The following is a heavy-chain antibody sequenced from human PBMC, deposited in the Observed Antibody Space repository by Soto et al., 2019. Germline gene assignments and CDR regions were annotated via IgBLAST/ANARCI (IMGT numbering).Heavy chain of an antibody. CDR3: ARFILAGATLYLDY. V-gene: IGHV4-59*02. CDR2: IFFGGNT. D-gene: IGHD1-26*01. J-gene: IGHJ4*02. CDR1: GGSVSNYY. Sequence: SETLSLTCTVSGGSVSNYYWSWIRQPPGKGLEWIGHIFFGGNTRNNPSLESRATISVDTSEKEVALKLVAVTAADTAVYYCARFILAGATLYLDYWGQGSQVTVSS.